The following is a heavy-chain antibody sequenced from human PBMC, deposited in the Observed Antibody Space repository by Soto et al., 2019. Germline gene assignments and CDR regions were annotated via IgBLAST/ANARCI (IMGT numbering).Heavy chain of an antibody. CDR3: ARGRKFGYCSGGSCPVRHWFDP. D-gene: IGHD2-15*01. CDR2: INHSGST. Sequence: PSETLSLTCAVYGGSFSGYYWSWIRQPPGKGLEWIGEINHSGSTNYNPSLKSRVTISVDTSKNQFSLKLSSVTAADTAVYYCARGRKFGYCSGGSCPVRHWFDPWGQGTLVTVSS. V-gene: IGHV4-34*01. CDR1: GGSFSGYY. J-gene: IGHJ5*02.